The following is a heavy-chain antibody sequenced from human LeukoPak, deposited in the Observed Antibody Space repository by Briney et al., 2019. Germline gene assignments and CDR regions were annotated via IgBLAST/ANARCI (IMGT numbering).Heavy chain of an antibody. CDR1: GFTFSSYG. CDR3: AKAAWIQLWLLDY. D-gene: IGHD5-18*01. V-gene: IGHV3-30*18. CDR2: ISYDGSNK. J-gene: IGHJ4*02. Sequence: GSPRLSCAASGFTFSSYGMHWVRQAPGKGLEWVAVISYDGSNKYYAESVKGRFTISRDNSKNTLYLQMNSLRAEDTAVYYCAKAAWIQLWLLDYWGQGTLVTVSS.